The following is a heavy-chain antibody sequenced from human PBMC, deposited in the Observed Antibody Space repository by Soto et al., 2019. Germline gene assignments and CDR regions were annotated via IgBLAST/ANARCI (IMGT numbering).Heavy chain of an antibody. D-gene: IGHD3-3*01. CDR2: ISGSGGST. CDR1: GFTFSSYA. V-gene: IGHV3-23*01. CDR3: AKDLQDRSGYNNWFDP. Sequence: HPGGSLRLSCAASGFTFSSYAMSWVRQAPGKGLEWVSAISGSGGSTYYADSVKGRFTISRDNSKNTLYLQMNSLRAEDTAVYYCAKDLQDRSGYNNWFDPWGQGTLVTVSS. J-gene: IGHJ5*02.